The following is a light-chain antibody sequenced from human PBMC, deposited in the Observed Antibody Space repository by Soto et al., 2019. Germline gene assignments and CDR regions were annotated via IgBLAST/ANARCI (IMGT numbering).Light chain of an antibody. CDR2: DAS. CDR1: QSISSS. V-gene: IGKV1-5*01. Sequence: DIQMTQSPSTLSASVGDRVTITCRASQSISSSLAWYQQKPGKATKLLIYDASTLESGVPLRFSGSGSSTEFTITISSLQPDDFATYYCQQYNRYSTFGQGTKVEIK. CDR3: QQYNRYST. J-gene: IGKJ1*01.